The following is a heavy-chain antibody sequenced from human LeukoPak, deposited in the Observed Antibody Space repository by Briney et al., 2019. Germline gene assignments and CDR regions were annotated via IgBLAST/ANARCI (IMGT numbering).Heavy chain of an antibody. J-gene: IGHJ5*01. Sequence: ASVKVSCKASGYSITTCDINWVRQAAGQGLEWMGWMNPNNGNTGYAQKFQGRVTMTRDTSISTAYMELSSLRSEDTAVYYCARGFRDCSSTSCYLLHFNWFDSWGQGTLVTVSS. CDR2: MNPNNGNT. CDR3: ARGFRDCSSTSCYLLHFNWFDS. CDR1: GYSITTCD. V-gene: IGHV1-8*01. D-gene: IGHD2-2*01.